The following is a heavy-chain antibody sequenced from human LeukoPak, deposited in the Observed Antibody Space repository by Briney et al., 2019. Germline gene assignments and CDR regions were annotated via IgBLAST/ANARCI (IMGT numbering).Heavy chain of an antibody. Sequence: PSETLSLTCTVSGDSLSPYYWNWIRQPPGKGLEWIGYVYDTGTTNYNPSLKSRVTISVDTSKKYFSLRLSPVTAADTAVYYCARSTKFSSSWYDYFDYWPQGTLVTVSS. CDR1: GDSLSPYY. CDR3: ARSTKFSSSWYDYFDY. D-gene: IGHD6-13*01. CDR2: VYDTGTT. V-gene: IGHV4-59*01. J-gene: IGHJ4*02.